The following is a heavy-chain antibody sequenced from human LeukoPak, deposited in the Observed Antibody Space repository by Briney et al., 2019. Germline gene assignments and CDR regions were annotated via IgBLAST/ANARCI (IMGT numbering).Heavy chain of an antibody. Sequence: PGGSLRLSCAASGFTFSSYGMHWVRQAPGKGLEWVALIRYDGSNKYYADSVKGRFTISRDNSKNTLYLQMNSLRAEDTAVYYCAKDRAPGYCSSTSCLYYFDYWGQGTLVTVSS. D-gene: IGHD2-2*03. J-gene: IGHJ4*02. CDR2: IRYDGSNK. V-gene: IGHV3-30*02. CDR1: GFTFSSYG. CDR3: AKDRAPGYCSSTSCLYYFDY.